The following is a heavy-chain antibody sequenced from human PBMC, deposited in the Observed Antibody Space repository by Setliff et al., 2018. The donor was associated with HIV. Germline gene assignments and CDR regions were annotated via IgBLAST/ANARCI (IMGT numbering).Heavy chain of an antibody. CDR3: AVVNKVTDFEY. CDR2: ITPVFGSA. D-gene: IGHD2-21*01. CDR1: GDIFRSNG. J-gene: IGHJ4*02. V-gene: IGHV1-69*13. Sequence: SVKVSCKASGDIFRSNGIAWVRQAPGQRLEWMGGITPVFGSADYAQRFQGRVTITADESTSTAYMELTSLRSEDTAMYYCAVVNKVTDFEYWGQGTLVTVSS.